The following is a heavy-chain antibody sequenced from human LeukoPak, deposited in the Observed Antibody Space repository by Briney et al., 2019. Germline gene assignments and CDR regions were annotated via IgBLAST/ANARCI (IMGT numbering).Heavy chain of an antibody. D-gene: IGHD2-2*01. V-gene: IGHV3-48*03. J-gene: IGHJ4*02. CDR1: GFTFSSYE. CDR3: ARRYCSSTSCTLDY. CDR2: ISGSGGAI. Sequence: GGSLRLSCAASGFTFSSYEMNWVRQAPGKGREWVSHISGSGGAIYYADSVKGRFTISRDNAKNSLYLQMSSLRVEDTAVYYCARRYCSSTSCTLDYWGQGTLVTVSS.